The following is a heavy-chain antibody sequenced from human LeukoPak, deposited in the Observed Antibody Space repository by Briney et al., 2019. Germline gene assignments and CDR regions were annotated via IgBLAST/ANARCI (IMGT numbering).Heavy chain of an antibody. J-gene: IGHJ4*02. D-gene: IGHD6-6*01. CDR3: ARGGASSIAGNEGFDY. V-gene: IGHV1-8*03. CDR1: GYTFTSYD. CDR2: MNPNSGNT. Sequence: ASVKVSCXASGYTFTSYDINWVRQATGQGLEWMEWMNPNSGNTGYAQKFQGRVTITRNTSISTAYMELSSLRSEDTAVYYCARGGASSIAGNEGFDYWGQGTLVTVSS.